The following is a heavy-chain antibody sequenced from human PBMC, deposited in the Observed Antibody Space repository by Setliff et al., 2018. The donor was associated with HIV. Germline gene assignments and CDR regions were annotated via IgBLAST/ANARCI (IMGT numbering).Heavy chain of an antibody. Sequence: SETLSLTCTVSGGSMNSGTYYWTWIRQHPGKGLEWIGSIYDSGSPFYNASLKSRLAISVDASKNQFSLKLSSVIVADTAVYYCATGKLAAGGAFGIWGQGTTVTVSS. CDR2: IYDSGSP. CDR3: ATGKLAAGGAFGI. CDR1: GGSMNSGTYY. D-gene: IGHD6-13*01. V-gene: IGHV4-31*03. J-gene: IGHJ3*02.